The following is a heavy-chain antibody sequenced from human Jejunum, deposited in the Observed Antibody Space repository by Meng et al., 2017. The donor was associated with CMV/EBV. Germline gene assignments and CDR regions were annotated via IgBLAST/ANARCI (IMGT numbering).Heavy chain of an antibody. CDR3: AREKSSCTSSTCYGVDS. D-gene: IGHD2-2*01. CDR2: IHTSGTT. Sequence: QLREEAPGVVKPSETLSLTCTVSDGSISSYKWSWIRQSAGKGREGSGRIHTSGTTNYNPSLKSRVTLSLDTSKDQFSLKLTSVTAADTAVYYCAREKSSCTSSTCYGVDSWGQGTLVTVSS. V-gene: IGHV4-4*07. J-gene: IGHJ4*02. CDR1: DGSISSYK.